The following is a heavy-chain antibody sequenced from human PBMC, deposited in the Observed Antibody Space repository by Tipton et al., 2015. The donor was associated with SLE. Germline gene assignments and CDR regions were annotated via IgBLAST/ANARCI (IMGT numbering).Heavy chain of an antibody. Sequence: SGFTFSNYGMHWVRQAPGKGLEWVAIIWFDGSDQYYAASVKGRFTIFRDNSKNTLYLQMNSLRPEDTAVYYCAKVPHTNYYYYYGMDVWGQGTTVTVSS. V-gene: IGHV3-33*06. J-gene: IGHJ6*02. CDR3: AKVPHTNYYYYYGMDV. D-gene: IGHD2-2*01. CDR2: IWFDGSDQ. CDR1: GFTFSNYG.